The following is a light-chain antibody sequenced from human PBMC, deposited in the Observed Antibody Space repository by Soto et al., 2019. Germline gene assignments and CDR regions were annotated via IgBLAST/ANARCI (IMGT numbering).Light chain of an antibody. J-gene: IGKJ2*01. V-gene: IGKV3-20*01. Sequence: EVVLTQSPGTLSLSPGERATLSCRASQSIINNYLAWYQQRPGQAPRLLIYGSSDRATGIPGRFSCSGSGTDFTLTISRLEPEDFAVYYCHQYGSTPPYTFGQGTKVEI. CDR2: GSS. CDR3: HQYGSTPPYT. CDR1: QSIINNY.